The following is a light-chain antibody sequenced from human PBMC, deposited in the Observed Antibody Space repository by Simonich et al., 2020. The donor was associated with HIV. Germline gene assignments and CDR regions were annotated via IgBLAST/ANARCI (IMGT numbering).Light chain of an antibody. CDR1: SSDLGTYNF. CDR2: DVS. CDR3: SSYTSSSTLV. Sequence: QSALTQPASVSGSPGQSITISCTGTSSDLGTYNFVSWYQQHPGKAPKLMIYDVSKRPSGVSKRFSGSKSRNTASLTISGLQAEDEADYYCSSYTSSSTLVFGGGTKLTVL. J-gene: IGLJ2*01. V-gene: IGLV2-14*03.